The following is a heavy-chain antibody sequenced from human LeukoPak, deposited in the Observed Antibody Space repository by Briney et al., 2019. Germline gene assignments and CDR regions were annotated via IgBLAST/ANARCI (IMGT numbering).Heavy chain of an antibody. CDR2: ISGSGGST. CDR1: GFTFSSYA. J-gene: IGHJ4*02. V-gene: IGHV3-23*01. D-gene: IGHD3-22*01. Sequence: GGSLRLSCAASGFTFSSYAMSWVRQAPGKGLEWVSAISGSGGSTYYADSVKGRFTISRDNSKNTLYLQMNSLRAEDTAVYYCAKDYDSSGYFQSIVDYWSQGTLVTVSS. CDR3: AKDYDSSGYFQSIVDY.